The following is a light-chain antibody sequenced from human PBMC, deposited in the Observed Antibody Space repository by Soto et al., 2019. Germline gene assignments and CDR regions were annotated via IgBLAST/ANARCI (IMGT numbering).Light chain of an antibody. V-gene: IGKV1-9*01. CDR2: AAS. CDR3: QQFNGYPLT. Sequence: DIQLTQSPSFLSASVGDRVTITCRASQGISSYLAWYQQKSGKAPKLLIYAASTLQSGVPSRFSGSGSGTEFTLTISSLQPEDFATYYCQQFNGYPLTLGGGTKVEIK. CDR1: QGISSY. J-gene: IGKJ4*01.